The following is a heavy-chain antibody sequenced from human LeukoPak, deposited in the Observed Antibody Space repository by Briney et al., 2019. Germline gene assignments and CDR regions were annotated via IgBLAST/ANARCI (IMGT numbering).Heavy chain of an antibody. CDR1: GYSVINAW. J-gene: IGHJ4*02. V-gene: IGHV3-15*05. Sequence: GGSLRLSCAASGYSVINAWMSWVRQAPGQGLEWVGRIKSRADGGTTGYAAPVEGRFSISRDDSENTLYLQMNSLQIDDTALYYCLIFPGRWGQGTLVTVSS. CDR2: IKSRADGGTT. CDR3: LIFPGR. D-gene: IGHD3-3*01.